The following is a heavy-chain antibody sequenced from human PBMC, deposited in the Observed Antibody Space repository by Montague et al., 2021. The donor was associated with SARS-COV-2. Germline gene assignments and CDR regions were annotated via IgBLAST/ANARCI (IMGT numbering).Heavy chain of an antibody. V-gene: IGHV4-34*01. CDR2: INQRGST. CDR1: DGSFSDYS. Sequence: SETLSLTCAVYDGSFSDYSWTWVRQPPGKGLEWIGEINQRGSTNYNPSLKSRVTISVDTSENQFSLKMTSVTAADTAVYYCARGRQHINMVVVVVTGGEYYFDFWGQGTLVAVSS. D-gene: IGHD3-22*01. CDR3: ARGRQHINMVVVVVTGGEYYFDF. J-gene: IGHJ4*02.